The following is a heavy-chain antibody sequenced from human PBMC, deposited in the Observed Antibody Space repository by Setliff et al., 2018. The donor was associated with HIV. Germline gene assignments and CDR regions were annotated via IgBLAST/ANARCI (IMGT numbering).Heavy chain of an antibody. V-gene: IGHV3-30-3*01. CDR3: ASGVLVVSAIFPASIAFDI. CDR1: GFTFSSYA. CDR2: ISFDGSNK. Sequence: PGESLKISCAASGFTFSSYAMHWVRQAPGKGLEWVAVISFDGSNKYYADSVKGRFTVSRENSKNTLYLQMNSLRAEDSAVYYCASGVLVVSAIFPASIAFDIWGQGTMVTVSS. J-gene: IGHJ3*02. D-gene: IGHD2-8*02.